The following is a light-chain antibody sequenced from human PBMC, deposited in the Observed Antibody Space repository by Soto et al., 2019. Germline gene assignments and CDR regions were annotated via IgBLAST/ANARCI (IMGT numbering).Light chain of an antibody. CDR3: QHRWT. J-gene: IGKJ1*01. CDR1: QSVSSSY. CDR2: GAS. V-gene: IGKV3-20*01. Sequence: EIVLTQSPGTLSLSPGERATLSCRASQSVSSSYLAWYQQKPGQAPRLLIYGASSRATGIPDRFSGSGSGTDFNLTISRLEPEDFAVYYCQHRWTFGQGTKVDIK.